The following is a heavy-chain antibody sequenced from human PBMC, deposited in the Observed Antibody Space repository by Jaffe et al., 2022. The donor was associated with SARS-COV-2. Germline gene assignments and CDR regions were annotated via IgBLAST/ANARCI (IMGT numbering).Heavy chain of an antibody. D-gene: IGHD6-19*01. CDR2: IHNSGTT. CDR1: GGSINNEAYS. J-gene: IGHJ4*02. V-gene: IGHV4-61*02. Sequence: QVQLQESGPGLVKPSQTLSLTCTVSGGSINNEAYSWSWIRQPAGKGLEWIGHIHNSGTTAYNPSLKSRLTISIDTSKNQFSLKVSSVAASDTAVYYCARVPYNNGWYYFDYWGLGTLVTVSS. CDR3: ARVPYNNGWYYFDY.